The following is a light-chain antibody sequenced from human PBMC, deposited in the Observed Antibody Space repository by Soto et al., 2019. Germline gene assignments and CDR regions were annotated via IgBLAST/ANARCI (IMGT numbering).Light chain of an antibody. J-gene: IGKJ1*01. CDR3: QQYNNWPRT. V-gene: IGKV3-15*01. Sequence: EIVMTQSPATLSVSPGERATLSCRASQSVSSNLAWYQQKPGQAPRLLIYGASTRATGIPARFSGSGSGTEFPVTISSLQSEDFAVYYCQQYNNWPRTCGQGNKVEIK. CDR2: GAS. CDR1: QSVSSN.